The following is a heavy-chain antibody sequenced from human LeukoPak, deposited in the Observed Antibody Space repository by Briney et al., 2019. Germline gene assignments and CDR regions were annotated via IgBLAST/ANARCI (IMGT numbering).Heavy chain of an antibody. CDR1: GFTFSSYS. J-gene: IGHJ4*02. V-gene: IGHV3-21*01. Sequence: GGSLRLSCAASGFTFSSYSMNWVRQAPGKGLEWVSSISSSSYIYYADSVKGRFTISRDNAKNSLYLQMNSLRAEDTAVYYCARDRSMITFGGVIVSLGGPIDYWGQGTLVTVSS. D-gene: IGHD3-16*02. CDR3: ARDRSMITFGGVIVSLGGPIDY. CDR2: ISSSSYI.